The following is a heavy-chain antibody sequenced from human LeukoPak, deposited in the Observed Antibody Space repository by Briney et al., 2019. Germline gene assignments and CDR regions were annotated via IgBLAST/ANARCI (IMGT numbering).Heavy chain of an antibody. J-gene: IGHJ4*02. V-gene: IGHV1-18*01. CDR1: GYIFTRYG. Sequence: ASVKDSCKASGYIFTRYGISWVRQAPGQGLEWMGWISAYNGNTNYAQALQGRVTMTTDTSTTTAYTELRSLTSDDTAVYYCARDFSGNYEHDYWGQGTLVTVSS. D-gene: IGHD3-10*01. CDR3: ARDFSGNYEHDY. CDR2: ISAYNGNT.